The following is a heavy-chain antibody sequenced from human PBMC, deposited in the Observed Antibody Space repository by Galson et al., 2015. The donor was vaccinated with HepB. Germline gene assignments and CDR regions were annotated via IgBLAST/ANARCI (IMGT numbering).Heavy chain of an antibody. Sequence: ETLSLTCAVYGGSFSGYYWSWIRQPPGKGLEWIGEINHSGSTNYNPSLKSRVTISVDTSKNQFSLKLSSVTAADTAVYYCARGRTVFGVVISWFDPWGQGTLVTVSS. J-gene: IGHJ5*02. D-gene: IGHD3-3*01. V-gene: IGHV4-34*01. CDR1: GGSFSGYY. CDR2: INHSGST. CDR3: ARGRTVFGVVISWFDP.